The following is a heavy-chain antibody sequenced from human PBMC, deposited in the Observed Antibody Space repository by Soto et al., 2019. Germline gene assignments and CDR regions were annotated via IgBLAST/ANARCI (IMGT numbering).Heavy chain of an antibody. CDR3: ARGRGDGYNQHWYFDL. J-gene: IGHJ2*01. CDR2: INHSGST. V-gene: IGHV4-34*01. CDR1: GGSFSGYY. D-gene: IGHD5-18*01. Sequence: QVHLQQWGAGLLKPSETLSLTCAVYGGSFSGYYWCWIRQPPGKGLEWIGEINHSGSTNYNPSLKSRVSISVGTSNNQFSLKLSSVTAADTAVYYGARGRGDGYNQHWYFDLWGRGTLVTVSS.